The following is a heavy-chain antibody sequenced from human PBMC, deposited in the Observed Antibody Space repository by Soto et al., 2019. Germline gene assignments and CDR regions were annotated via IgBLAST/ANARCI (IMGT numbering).Heavy chain of an antibody. J-gene: IGHJ6*02. Sequence: SETLSLTCTVSGGSISSGGYYWSWIRQHPGKGLEWIGYIYYSGSTYYNPSLKSRVTISVDTSKNQFSLKLSSVTAADTAVYYCAVSGSYNYYGMDVWGQGTTVTVSS. CDR3: AVSGSYNYYGMDV. V-gene: IGHV4-31*03. CDR2: IYYSGST. D-gene: IGHD1-26*01. CDR1: GGSISSGGYY.